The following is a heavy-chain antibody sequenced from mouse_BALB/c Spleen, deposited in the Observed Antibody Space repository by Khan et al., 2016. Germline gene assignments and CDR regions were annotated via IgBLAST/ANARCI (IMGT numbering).Heavy chain of an antibody. J-gene: IGHJ1*01. V-gene: IGHV3-2*02. D-gene: IGHD1-2*01. CDR1: GYSITSDYA. Sequence: EVQLQESGPGLVKPSQSLSLTCTVTGYSITSDYAWNWIRQFPGNKLEWMGYIRYSGSTTYNPSLKSRISITRDPSKHQFFLQLDSVTSEDTATYYCTGSPTATRYFDVWGAGTTVTVSS. CDR2: IRYSGST. CDR3: TGSPTATRYFDV.